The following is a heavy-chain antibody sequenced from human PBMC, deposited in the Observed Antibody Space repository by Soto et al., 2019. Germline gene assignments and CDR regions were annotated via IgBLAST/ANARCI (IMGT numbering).Heavy chain of an antibody. CDR2: VSYDGSNK. J-gene: IGHJ4*02. CDR3: ARGFQYSGSYHDY. CDR1: GFTFSSYA. V-gene: IGHV3-30-3*01. D-gene: IGHD1-26*01. Sequence: QVQLVESGGGVVQPGRSLRLSCAASGFTFSSYAMHWVRQAPGKGLEWVAVVSYDGSNKYYAYSVKGRFTISRDNSKSTLYLQMNSLRAEDTAVYYCARGFQYSGSYHDYWGQGTLVTVSS.